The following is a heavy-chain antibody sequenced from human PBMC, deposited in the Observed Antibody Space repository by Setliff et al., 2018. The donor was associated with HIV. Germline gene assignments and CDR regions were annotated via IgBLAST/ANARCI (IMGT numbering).Heavy chain of an antibody. D-gene: IGHD6-13*01. CDR2: ISGYSGHT. J-gene: IGHJ4*02. Sequence: GPVKVSCKASGYTFSDYDVAWVRQAPGQGLEWMGWISGYSGHTSYAQKIQGRVTMTTDTSTSTAYMELRSLRSDDTAVYFCAREHSTTWPYFDFWGQGTLVTVSS. CDR3: AREHSTTWPYFDF. V-gene: IGHV1-18*01. CDR1: GYTFSDYD.